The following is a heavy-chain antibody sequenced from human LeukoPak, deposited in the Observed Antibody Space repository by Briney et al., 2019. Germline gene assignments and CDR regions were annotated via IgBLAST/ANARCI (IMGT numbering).Heavy chain of an antibody. V-gene: IGHV3-21*01. CDR2: ISNSSSYI. J-gene: IGHJ5*02. CDR1: GFTFSSYS. Sequence: PGGSLTLSCAASGFTFSSYSMNWLRQAPGKGLEWVSSISNSSSYIYYADSVKGRFTISRDNAKNSLYLQMNSLRAEDTAVYYCARDLSLWFGECKGFDPWGQGTLVTVSS. D-gene: IGHD3-10*01. CDR3: ARDLSLWFGECKGFDP.